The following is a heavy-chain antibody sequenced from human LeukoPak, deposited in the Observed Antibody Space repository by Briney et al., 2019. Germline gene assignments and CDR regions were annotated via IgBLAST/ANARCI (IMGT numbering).Heavy chain of an antibody. CDR2: LYNTETT. CDR3: ARHPTLTSGGNFDY. V-gene: IGHV4-30-2*03. CDR1: GGSISSGGYY. Sequence: PSQTLSLTCTVSGGSISSGGYYWSWIRQHPGKGLEWIGSLYNTETTYYNPSLQSRVTISVDTSKNQLSLKLSSVTAADTAVYCCARHPTLTSGGNFDYWGQGTLVTVSS. J-gene: IGHJ4*02. D-gene: IGHD1-14*01.